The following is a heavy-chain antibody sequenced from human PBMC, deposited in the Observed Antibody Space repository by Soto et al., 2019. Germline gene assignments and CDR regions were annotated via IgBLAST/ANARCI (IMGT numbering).Heavy chain of an antibody. CDR1: GFTFSSYW. CDR3: AREGFGGVMSYYGMDV. Sequence: EVQLVESGGGLVQPGGSLRLSCAASGFTFSSYWMSWVRQAPGKGLEWVANIKQDGSEKYYVDSVKGRFTISRDNAKNSLYLEMNRLRAEETAVYYCAREGFGGVMSYYGMDVWGQGTTVTVSS. D-gene: IGHD3-16*01. CDR2: IKQDGSEK. J-gene: IGHJ6*02. V-gene: IGHV3-7*04.